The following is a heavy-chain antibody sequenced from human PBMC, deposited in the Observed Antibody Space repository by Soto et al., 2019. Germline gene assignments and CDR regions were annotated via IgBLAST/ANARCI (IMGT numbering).Heavy chain of an antibody. D-gene: IGHD3-10*01. CDR3: ASGRSYYGSGRYCDH. CDR1: GYTFTTYD. Sequence: QVQLVQSGAEVKKPGASVKVSCKASGYTFTTYDINWVRQAPGQGLEWMGWMNPNTGNRAYAKRFLGSVTMTTDTSINTAYLELNSRTSDETALYYWASGRSYYGSGRYCDHWGQGTLVTVSS. CDR2: MNPNTGNR. V-gene: IGHV1-8*01. J-gene: IGHJ4*02.